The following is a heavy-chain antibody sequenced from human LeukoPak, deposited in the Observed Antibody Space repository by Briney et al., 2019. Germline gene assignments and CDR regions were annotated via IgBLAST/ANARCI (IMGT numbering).Heavy chain of an antibody. CDR2: ISSSSSYI. Sequence: GGSLRLSCAASGFTFSSYSMNWVRQAPGKGLEWVSSISSSSSYIYYADSVKGRFTISGDNAKNSLYLQMNSLRAEDTAVYYCARDSKTDAFDIWGQGTMVTVSS. D-gene: IGHD2/OR15-2a*01. J-gene: IGHJ3*02. V-gene: IGHV3-21*01. CDR3: ARDSKTDAFDI. CDR1: GFTFSSYS.